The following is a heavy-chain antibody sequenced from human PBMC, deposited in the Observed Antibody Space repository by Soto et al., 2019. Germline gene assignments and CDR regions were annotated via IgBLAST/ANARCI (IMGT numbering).Heavy chain of an antibody. V-gene: IGHV3-33*01. CDR3: ARGKYQLLDYYYYGMDV. D-gene: IGHD2-2*01. CDR2: IWYDGSNK. CDR1: GFTFSSYG. J-gene: IGHJ6*02. Sequence: QVQLVESGGGVVQPGRSLRLSCAASGFTFSSYGMHWVRQAPGKGLEWVAVIWYDGSNKYYADSVKGRFTISRDNSKNTLYLQMNSLRDEDTAVYYCARGKYQLLDYYYYGMDVWGQGTTVTVSS.